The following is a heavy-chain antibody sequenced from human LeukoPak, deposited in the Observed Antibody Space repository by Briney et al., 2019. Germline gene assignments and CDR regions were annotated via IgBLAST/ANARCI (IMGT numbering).Heavy chain of an antibody. Sequence: GGSLRLSSVASGFTFSRYSMHWVRQAPGKGLEWVAVISYDGSYKNYADSVKGRFTISRDNSKNTSYLQMNSLRAEDAAVFYCARDPSNYYDSSGYYDWGQGTLVSVSS. CDR1: GFTFSRYS. J-gene: IGHJ4*02. D-gene: IGHD3-22*01. CDR3: ARDPSNYYDSSGYYD. V-gene: IGHV3-30-3*01. CDR2: ISYDGSYK.